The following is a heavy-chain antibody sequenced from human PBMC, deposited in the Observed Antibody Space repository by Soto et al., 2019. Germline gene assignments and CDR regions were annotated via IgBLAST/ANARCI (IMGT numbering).Heavy chain of an antibody. CDR3: ARAGSSGYYYFDY. D-gene: IGHD3-22*01. J-gene: IGHJ4*02. Sequence: QVQLQQWGAGLLKPSETLSITCAVYGGSFSGYYWSWIRQPPGKGLEWIGEINHSGSTNYNPSLKSRVTISVDTSKNQFSLKLSSVTAADTAVYYCARAGSSGYYYFDYWGQGTLVTVSS. CDR1: GGSFSGYY. CDR2: INHSGST. V-gene: IGHV4-34*01.